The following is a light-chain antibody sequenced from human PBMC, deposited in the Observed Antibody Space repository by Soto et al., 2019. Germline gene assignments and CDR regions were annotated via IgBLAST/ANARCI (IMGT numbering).Light chain of an antibody. CDR1: QSVSSSY. CDR3: QQYDNSFT. CDR2: GAS. V-gene: IGKV3-20*01. J-gene: IGKJ4*01. Sequence: EIVLTQSPGTLPLSPGERATVSCRASQSVSSSYLAWYQHKPGQAPRLLISGASNRAAGIPDRFSGSGSGTDFTLTISRLEPEDFAVYYCQQYDNSFTFGGGTKVDIK.